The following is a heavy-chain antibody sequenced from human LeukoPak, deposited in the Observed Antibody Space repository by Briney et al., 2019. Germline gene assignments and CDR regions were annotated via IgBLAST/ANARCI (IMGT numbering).Heavy chain of an antibody. CDR1: GFTFSRYV. CDR3: ARGHSSGWYIGDWFDP. D-gene: IGHD6-19*01. V-gene: IGHV3-33*08. J-gene: IGHJ5*02. CDR2: ISYDESNT. Sequence: GRSLRLSCVASGFTFSRYVMHWVRQAPGKRLEWVAVISYDESNTYYADSVKGRFTISRDNAKNSLYLQMNSLRAEDTAVYYCARGHSSGWYIGDWFDPWGQGTLVTVSS.